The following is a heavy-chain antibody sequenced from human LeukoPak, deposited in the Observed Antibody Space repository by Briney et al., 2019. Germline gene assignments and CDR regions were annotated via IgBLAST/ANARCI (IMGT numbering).Heavy chain of an antibody. D-gene: IGHD6-13*01. CDR1: SGSIIGYY. V-gene: IGHV4-59*01. CDR3: ARDRAAGNLDF. CDR2: IQYSGTT. J-gene: IGHJ4*02. Sequence: SETLSLTCTVSSGSIIGYYWAWIRQPPGKGLEWIGYIQYSGTTEYNPSLASRATISVDTAKDQFSLNLRSVTAADTAVYYCARDRAAGNLDFWGQGTLVTVSS.